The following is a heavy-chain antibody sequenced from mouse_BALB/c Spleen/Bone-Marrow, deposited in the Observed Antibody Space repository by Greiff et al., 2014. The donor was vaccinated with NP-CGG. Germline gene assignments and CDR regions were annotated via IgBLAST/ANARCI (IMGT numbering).Heavy chain of an antibody. CDR1: GFTFSSYT. D-gene: IGHD2-3*01. CDR3: TRDLYDGYSYYAMDH. Sequence: VQLKESGGGLVKPGGSLKLSCAASGFTFSSYTMSWVRQTPEKRLEWVATISSVGIYTYYPDSVKGRFTISRDNAKNTLYLQMSSLKSEDTAMYYCTRDLYDGYSYYAMDHWGQGTSVTVSS. J-gene: IGHJ4*01. CDR2: ISSVGIYT. V-gene: IGHV5-6-4*01.